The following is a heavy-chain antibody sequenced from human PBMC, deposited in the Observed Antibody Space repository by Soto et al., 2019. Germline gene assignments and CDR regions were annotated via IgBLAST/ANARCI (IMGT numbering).Heavy chain of an antibody. V-gene: IGHV3-23*01. D-gene: IGHD2-15*01. CDR2: ISGSGGST. CDR1: GFTFSSYA. CDR3: AKKVVAATRVNWFDP. J-gene: IGHJ5*02. Sequence: RLSCAASGFTFSSYAMSWVRQAPGKGLEWVSAISGSGGSTYYADSVKGRFTISRDNSKNTLYLQMNSLRAEDTAVYYCAKKVVAATRVNWFDPWGQGXLVTVRS.